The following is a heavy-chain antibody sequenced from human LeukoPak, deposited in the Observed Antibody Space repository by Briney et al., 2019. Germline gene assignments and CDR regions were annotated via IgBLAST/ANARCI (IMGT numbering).Heavy chain of an antibody. CDR2: INPNSGGT. V-gene: IGHV1-2*02. D-gene: IGHD3-22*01. CDR3: ARNIRYYYDSSGHSLN. J-gene: IGHJ4*02. CDR1: GYTFTGYY. Sequence: ASVKVSCKASGYTFTGYYMHWVRQAPGQGLEWMGWINPNSGGTNYAQKFQGRVTMTRDTSISTAYMELSRLRSDDTAVYYCARNIRYYYDSSGHSLNWGQGTLVTVSS.